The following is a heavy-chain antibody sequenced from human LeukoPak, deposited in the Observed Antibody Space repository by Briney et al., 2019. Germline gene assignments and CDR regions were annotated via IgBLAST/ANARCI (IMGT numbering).Heavy chain of an antibody. CDR2: ILYNGSNK. V-gene: IGHV3-33*01. J-gene: IGHJ5*02. D-gene: IGHD2-15*01. Sequence: PGGSLRLSCAASGFTFSSSGMHWVRQAPGKGLEGVAVILYNGSNKYYADSVKGRFTISRDNSKNTLYLQMNSLRVEDTAVYYCARAGGYCSGGSCYRGYSWFDPWGQGTLVTVSS. CDR3: ARAGGYCSGGSCYRGYSWFDP. CDR1: GFTFSSSG.